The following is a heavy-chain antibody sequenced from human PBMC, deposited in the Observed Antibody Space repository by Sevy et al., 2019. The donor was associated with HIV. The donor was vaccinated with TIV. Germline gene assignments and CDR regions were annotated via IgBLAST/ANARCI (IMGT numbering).Heavy chain of an antibody. D-gene: IGHD2-8*01. J-gene: IGHJ6*02. Sequence: VGSLRLSCAASGFSLTTSDMHWVRQAPGKGLEWVAYVRNDGSIKYYADSVRDRFTISRDSPKNTLYLQMNSLRDEDTAIYYCARGRKTTEEWLEELDYYYGLDVWGQGTTVTVSS. CDR3: ARGRKTTEEWLEELDYYYGLDV. V-gene: IGHV3-30*02. CDR1: GFSLTTSD. CDR2: VRNDGSIK.